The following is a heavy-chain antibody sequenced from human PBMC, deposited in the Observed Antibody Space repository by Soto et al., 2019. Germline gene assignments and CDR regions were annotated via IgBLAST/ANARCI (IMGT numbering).Heavy chain of an antibody. CDR2: IYRSGST. Sequence: SETLSLTCTVSGGSISSYYWSWVRQPPGKGLEWIGEIYRSGSTNYSPSLKSRVTISIDKSKNQFSLNLNSVTAADAAVYYCARVSEGSGFQTNEWGRGTLVTVSS. CDR1: GGSISSYY. J-gene: IGHJ4*02. D-gene: IGHD3-22*01. V-gene: IGHV4-59*12. CDR3: ARVSEGSGFQTNE.